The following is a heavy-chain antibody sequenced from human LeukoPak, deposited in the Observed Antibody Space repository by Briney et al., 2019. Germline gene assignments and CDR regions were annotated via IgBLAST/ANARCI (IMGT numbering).Heavy chain of an antibody. CDR3: ARVLAAAGTSYYYYMDV. D-gene: IGHD6-13*01. CDR2: INHSGST. V-gene: IGHV4-34*01. J-gene: IGHJ6*03. CDR1: GGSFSGYY. Sequence: SETLSLTCAVYGGSFSGYYWSWIRQPPGKGLEWIGEINHSGSTNYDPSLKSRVTISVDTSKNQFSLKLSSVTAADTAVYYCARVLAAAGTSYYYYMDVWGKGTTVTVSS.